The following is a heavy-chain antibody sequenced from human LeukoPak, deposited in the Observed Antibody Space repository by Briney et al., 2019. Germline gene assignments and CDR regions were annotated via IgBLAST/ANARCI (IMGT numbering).Heavy chain of an antibody. Sequence: SETLSLTCAVSGGSISSYYWSWIRQPPGKGLEWIGYIYHSGSTNYNPSLKSRVSISVDTSKNQFSLKLSSVTAADTAVYYCARDLTKVLTTVTTSRALLRTQVDYWGQGTLVTVSS. V-gene: IGHV4-59*01. J-gene: IGHJ4*02. CDR2: IYHSGST. CDR1: GGSISSYY. CDR3: ARDLTKVLTTVTTSRALLRTQVDY. D-gene: IGHD4-4*01.